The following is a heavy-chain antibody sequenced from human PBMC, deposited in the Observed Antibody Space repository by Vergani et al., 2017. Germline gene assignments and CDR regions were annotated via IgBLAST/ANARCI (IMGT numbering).Heavy chain of an antibody. CDR2: IYTSGST. CDR1: GGSISRGSYY. CDR3: ARKHYYDSSGYFHDAFDI. V-gene: IGHV4-61*02. Sequence: QVQLQESGPGLVKPSQTLSLTCTVSGGSISRGSYYWSWIRQPAGKGLEWIGRIYTSGSTNYNHSLKSRVTISVDTSKNQFSLKLSSVTAADTAVYYCARKHYYDSSGYFHDAFDIWGQGTMVTVSS. D-gene: IGHD3-22*01. J-gene: IGHJ3*02.